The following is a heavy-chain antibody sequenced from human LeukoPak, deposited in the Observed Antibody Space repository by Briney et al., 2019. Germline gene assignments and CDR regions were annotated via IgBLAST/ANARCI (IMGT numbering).Heavy chain of an antibody. CDR1: GYTFTGYY. J-gene: IGHJ4*02. D-gene: IGHD4-23*01. CDR3: ANYHDYGGNPDY. V-gene: IGHV1-2*06. CDR2: INPNSGGT. Sequence: GSSVTVSCKASGYTFTGYYMHWVRQAPGPGLEWMGRINPNSGGTNYAQKFQGRVTMTRDTSISTAYMELSRLSSDDTAVYYCANYHDYGGNPDYWGQGTLVTVSS.